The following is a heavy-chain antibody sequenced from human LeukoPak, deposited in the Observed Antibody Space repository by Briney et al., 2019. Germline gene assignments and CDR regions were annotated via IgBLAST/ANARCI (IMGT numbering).Heavy chain of an antibody. D-gene: IGHD6-13*01. J-gene: IGHJ4*02. Sequence: GGSLRLSCAASGFTFSNYGMHWVRQAPGRGLEWVAFISYDGSNKYYADSVKGRFTISRDNSKNMLYLQMNSLRAEDTAVYYCAKDPRRYSRTGGYFDYWGQGTLVTVSS. CDR1: GFTFSNYG. V-gene: IGHV3-30*18. CDR3: AKDPRRYSRTGGYFDY. CDR2: ISYDGSNK.